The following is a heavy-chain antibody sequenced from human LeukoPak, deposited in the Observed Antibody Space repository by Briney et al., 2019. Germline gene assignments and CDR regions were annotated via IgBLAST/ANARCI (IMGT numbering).Heavy chain of an antibody. CDR2: IIPICGTA. CDR3: AQYCYDSSGYYSGHDY. D-gene: IGHD3-22*01. Sequence: SVKVSCKASGCTFCSYAISWVRQAPGQGLEWMGRIIPICGTANYAQKFQGRVTITTDESTSTAYMELSSLRSEDTAVYCCAQYCYDSSGYYSGHDYWGQGTLVTVSS. CDR1: GCTFCSYA. V-gene: IGHV1-69*05. J-gene: IGHJ4*02.